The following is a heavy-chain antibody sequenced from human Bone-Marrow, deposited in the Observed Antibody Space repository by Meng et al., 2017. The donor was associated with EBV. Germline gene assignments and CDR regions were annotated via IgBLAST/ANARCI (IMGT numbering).Heavy chain of an antibody. J-gene: IGHJ4*02. CDR3: SRDLVGSDDD. V-gene: IGHV3-74*01. CDR1: GFSFSRYW. Sequence: EVQLVESGGTLVQPGGWWRLSCAASGFSFSRYWMHWVRQVPGKGLVWVSRTNEDGRITNYADSVKGRFTISRDNTKNTLYLQMNSLRAEDTAVYFCSRDLVGSDDDWGQGTLVTVSS. CDR2: TNEDGRIT. D-gene: IGHD6-25*01.